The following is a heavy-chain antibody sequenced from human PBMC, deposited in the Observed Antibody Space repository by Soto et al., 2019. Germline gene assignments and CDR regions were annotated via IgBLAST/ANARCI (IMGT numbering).Heavy chain of an antibody. V-gene: IGHV4-59*01. CDR3: AGAKKARRSGSYLYYFDY. D-gene: IGHD3-10*01. CDR1: GGSISSYY. Sequence: PSETLSLTCTVAGGSISSYYWSWIRQPPGKGLEWIGYIYYSGSTNYDPSLKSRVTISVDTSKNQFSLKLSSVTAVDTAVYYCAGAKKARRSGSYLYYFDYWGQGTLVTVSS. CDR2: IYYSGST. J-gene: IGHJ4*02.